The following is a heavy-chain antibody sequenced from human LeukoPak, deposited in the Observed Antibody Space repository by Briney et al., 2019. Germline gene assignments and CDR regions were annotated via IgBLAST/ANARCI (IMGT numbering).Heavy chain of an antibody. D-gene: IGHD2-15*01. CDR2: FDPEDGET. J-gene: IGHJ4*02. V-gene: IGHV1-24*01. CDR3: ATSPLLGYCSGGSCPFDY. Sequence: ASVKVSCKVSGYTLTELSTHWVRQAPGKGLEWMGGFDPEDGETIYAQKFQGRVTMTEDTSTDTAYMELSSLRSEDTAVYYCATSPLLGYCSGGSCPFDYWGQGTLVTVSS. CDR1: GYTLTELS.